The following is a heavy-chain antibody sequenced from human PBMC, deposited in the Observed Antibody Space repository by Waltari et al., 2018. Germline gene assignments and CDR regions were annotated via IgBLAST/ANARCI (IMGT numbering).Heavy chain of an antibody. J-gene: IGHJ4*02. CDR1: EFTFTSYT. CDR3: SAGTVY. Sequence: EVHLVESGGGLVSPGGSLRLSCAAFEFTFTSYTMIWVRQAPGKGLEWVSSFSSSSYYINYADSVRGRFTISRDNAKNEVYLQMNSLRVEDTAVYYCSAGTVYWGQGILVTVSS. CDR2: FSSSSYYI. D-gene: IGHD1-26*01. V-gene: IGHV3-21*06.